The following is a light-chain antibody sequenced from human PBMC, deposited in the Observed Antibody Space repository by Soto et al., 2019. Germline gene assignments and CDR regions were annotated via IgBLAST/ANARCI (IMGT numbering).Light chain of an antibody. V-gene: IGLV2-14*01. CDR2: EVT. Sequence: QSALTQPASVSASPGQSITISCTGSSSDVGSYSRVSWIQQHPGKTPKLIIYEVTNRPSGVSSRFSSSKSGTTASLTISGLQAEDEADYYCTSFTSSNTGVFGGGTKVTVL. CDR1: SSDVGSYSR. J-gene: IGLJ3*02. CDR3: TSFTSSNTGV.